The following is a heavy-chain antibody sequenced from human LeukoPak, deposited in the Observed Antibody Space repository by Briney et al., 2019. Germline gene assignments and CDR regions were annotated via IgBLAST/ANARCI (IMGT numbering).Heavy chain of an antibody. D-gene: IGHD3-10*01. V-gene: IGHV3-23*01. J-gene: IGHJ4*02. CDR3: EKRGVVIRVILVGFHKEAYYFDY. CDR1: GITLSNYG. CDR2: ISGSGGST. Sequence: GGSLRLSCRVSGITLSNYGMSWVRQAPGKGLEWVAGISGSGGSTKYADSVKGRFTISRDNPRNTLYLQMTSLRAEDTAVYFCEKRGVVIRVILVGFHKEAYYFDYWGQGALVTVSS.